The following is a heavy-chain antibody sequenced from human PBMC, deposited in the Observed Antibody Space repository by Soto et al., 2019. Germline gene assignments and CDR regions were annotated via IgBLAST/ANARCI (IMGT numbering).Heavy chain of an antibody. CDR1: GGTFRNYS. Sequence: GASVKGSCQGSGGTFRNYSISWGRQAPGQGPEWMGGIIPIFVTANYAQKFQGRVTITADESTSTAYMELSSLRSEDTAVYYCARDVPGNVLGLVGVWGQGTTVTVSS. J-gene: IGHJ6*02. D-gene: IGHD6-6*01. CDR3: ARDVPGNVLGLVGV. V-gene: IGHV1-69*13. CDR2: IIPIFVTA.